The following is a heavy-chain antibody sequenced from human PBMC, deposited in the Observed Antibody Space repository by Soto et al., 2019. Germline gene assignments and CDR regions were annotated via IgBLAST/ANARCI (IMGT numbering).Heavy chain of an antibody. J-gene: IGHJ4*02. CDR1: GFTFSSYS. Sequence: QVQLVESGGGVVQPGRSLRLSCAASGFTFSSYSMHWVRQAPGKGLEWVAAMSYDGNSKYFADSVKGRFTISRDNSKNPLALHMTSLGAEDSAVYYCARGRTVRDHDDFDLWGQGTLVTVSS. D-gene: IGHD2-21*01. V-gene: IGHV3-30-3*01. CDR2: MSYDGNSK. CDR3: ARGRTVRDHDDFDL.